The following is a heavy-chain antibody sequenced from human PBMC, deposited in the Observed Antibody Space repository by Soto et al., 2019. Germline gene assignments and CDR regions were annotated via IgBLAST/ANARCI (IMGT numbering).Heavy chain of an antibody. CDR2: IYYSGST. CDR3: ARVNRIAAVGPRGWFDP. D-gene: IGHD6-13*01. CDR1: GGSISSGGYY. V-gene: IGHV4-31*01. J-gene: IGHJ5*02. Sequence: SETLSLTCTVSGGSISSGGYYWSWIRQHPGKGLEWIGYIYYSGSTYYNPSLKSLVTISVDTSKNQFSLKLSSVTAADTAVYYCARVNRIAAVGPRGWFDPWGQGTLVTVSS.